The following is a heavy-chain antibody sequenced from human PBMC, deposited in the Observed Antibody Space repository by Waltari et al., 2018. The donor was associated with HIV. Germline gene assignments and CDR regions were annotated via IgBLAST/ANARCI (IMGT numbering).Heavy chain of an antibody. J-gene: IGHJ3*02. CDR1: GFTSWSYR. V-gene: IGHV3-74*01. Sequence: EVQLVESGGGLVQPGGSLILSCAAPGFTSWSYRKHWVPQAPGKGLLWVSCISIDGSTTNYADSVKVRLTISRDNAKNTLYLQMNSLRADDTAVYYCARENTMTYYDALDIWGQGTMVTVSS. CDR3: ARENTMTYYDALDI. CDR2: ISIDGSTT. D-gene: IGHD4-17*01.